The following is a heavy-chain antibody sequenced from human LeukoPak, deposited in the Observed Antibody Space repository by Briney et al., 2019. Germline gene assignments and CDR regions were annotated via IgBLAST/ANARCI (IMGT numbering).Heavy chain of an antibody. CDR2: IYGSGNT. D-gene: IGHD5-12*01. Sequence: SETLSLTCTVSGGSISSWYWSWIRQPPGKGLEWIGYIYGSGNTNYNPSLKSRVTISVDKSKNQFSLKLSSVTAADTAVYYCARGAVDIVATVKSRIAAAPVNAFDIWGQGTMVTVSS. J-gene: IGHJ3*02. V-gene: IGHV4-59*12. CDR1: GGSISSWY. CDR3: ARGAVDIVATVKSRIAAAPVNAFDI.